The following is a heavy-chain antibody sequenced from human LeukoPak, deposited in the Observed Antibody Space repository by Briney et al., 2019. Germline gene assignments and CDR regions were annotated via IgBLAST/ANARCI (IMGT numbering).Heavy chain of an antibody. J-gene: IGHJ3*02. CDR1: GFTFSSYG. Sequence: PGRSLRLSCAASGFTFSSYGMHWHRQAPGKGLEWLTIIWYDGSNEYYVDSVRGRFTISRDNSKNTLYLQMNSLRAEDTAVYYCARETGICATPNSCHDAFDIWGQGTMVTVSS. CDR3: ARETGICATPNSCHDAFDI. D-gene: IGHD2-15*01. CDR2: IWYDGSNE. V-gene: IGHV3-33*01.